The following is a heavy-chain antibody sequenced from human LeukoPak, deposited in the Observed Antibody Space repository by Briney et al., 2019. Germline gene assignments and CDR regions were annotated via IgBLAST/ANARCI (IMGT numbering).Heavy chain of an antibody. D-gene: IGHD6-13*01. CDR1: GYTFTSYA. J-gene: IGHJ4*02. Sequence: ASVKVSCKASGYTFTSYAMHWVRQAPGQRLEWMGWINAGNGNTKYSQKLQGRVTITRDTSASTAYMELSSLRSEDTAVYYCARVWTIIAAAGKGIGYWGQGTLVTVSS. V-gene: IGHV1-3*01. CDR3: ARVWTIIAAAGKGIGY. CDR2: INAGNGNT.